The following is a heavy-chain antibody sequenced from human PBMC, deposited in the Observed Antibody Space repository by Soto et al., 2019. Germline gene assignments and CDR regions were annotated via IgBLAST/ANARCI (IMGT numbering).Heavy chain of an antibody. V-gene: IGHV3-30-3*01. CDR2: ISFDGSHK. D-gene: IGHD1-1*01. J-gene: IGHJ4*02. CDR3: ARDETTVAPFDY. CDR1: GFSFNKSS. Sequence: QLVESGGGVVQPGRSLRLSCAASGFSFNKSSMHWVRQVPGKGLEWVAAISFDGSHKYYADSVKGRFTISRDNSKNTLYLQINSLSGEDTAVYYCARDETTVAPFDYWGQGTLVTVSS.